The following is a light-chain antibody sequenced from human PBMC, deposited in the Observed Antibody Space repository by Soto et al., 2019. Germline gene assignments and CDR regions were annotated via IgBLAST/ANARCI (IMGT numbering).Light chain of an antibody. J-gene: IGLJ1*01. Sequence: QSALTQPPSASGSPGQSVTISCTGTSSDVGGYNYVSWYQQHPGKAPKLMIYEVTKRPSGVPDRFSGSKSGKTASLTVSGLLAEDEADYYCYSDAGTNRVVETGTKVTVL. V-gene: IGLV2-8*01. CDR2: EVT. CDR1: SSDVGGYNY. CDR3: YSDAGTNRV.